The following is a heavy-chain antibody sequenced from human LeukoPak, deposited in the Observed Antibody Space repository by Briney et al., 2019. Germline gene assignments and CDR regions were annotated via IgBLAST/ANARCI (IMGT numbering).Heavy chain of an antibody. V-gene: IGHV3-21*01. J-gene: IGHJ4*02. CDR1: GFTFSTYA. D-gene: IGHD1-26*01. CDR3: ARDPDYYSGIDY. CDR2: ISSSSSYI. Sequence: GGSLRLSCAASGFTFSTYAMNWVRQAPGKGLEWVSSISSSSSYIYYADSVKGRFTISRDNAKNSLYLQMNSLRAEDTAVYYCARDPDYYSGIDYWGQGTLVTVSS.